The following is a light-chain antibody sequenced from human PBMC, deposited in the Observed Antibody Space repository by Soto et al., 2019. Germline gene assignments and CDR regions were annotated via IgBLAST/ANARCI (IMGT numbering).Light chain of an antibody. Sequence: DIQMIQSPSSVSASVGDRVTITCRASQRGGSWLVWYQQKPGKAPKPLIYAESTLKRGVPSRFSGSGSGTEFSLTISSLQPEDFAAFFCQQATSFPPVRAFGGGTKVEIK. V-gene: IGKV1-12*01. CDR3: QQATSFPPVRA. CDR2: AES. CDR1: QRGGSW. J-gene: IGKJ4*01.